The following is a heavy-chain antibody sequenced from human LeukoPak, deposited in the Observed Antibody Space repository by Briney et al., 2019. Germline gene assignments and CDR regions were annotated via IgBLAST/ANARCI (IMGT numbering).Heavy chain of an antibody. CDR2: IWYDGSNK. CDR3: ARGGSSWYDWFDP. V-gene: IGHV3-33*01. CDR1: GFTFSSYG. Sequence: PGGSLRLSCAASGFTFSSYGMHWVRQAPGKGLEWVAVIWYDGSNKYYADSVKGRFTISRDNSKNTLYLQMNSLRAEDTAVYYCARGGSSWYDWFDPWGQGTLVTVSS. J-gene: IGHJ5*02. D-gene: IGHD6-13*01.